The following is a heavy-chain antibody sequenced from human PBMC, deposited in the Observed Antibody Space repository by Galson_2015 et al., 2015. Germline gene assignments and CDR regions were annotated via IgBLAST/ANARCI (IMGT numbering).Heavy chain of an antibody. D-gene: IGHD6-13*01. V-gene: IGHV5-10-1*01. J-gene: IGHJ6*02. CDR1: GYSFTNYW. CDR3: ARHRAAGGGYYYGMDV. CDR2: IDPSDSYI. Sequence: SGAEVKKPGESLKISCEGSGYSFTNYWISWVRQMPGKGLEWMGRIDPSDSYINYSPSFQGHVTISADKSISTAYLQWSSLKASDTAMYYCARHRAAGGGYYYGMDVWGQGTTVTVSS.